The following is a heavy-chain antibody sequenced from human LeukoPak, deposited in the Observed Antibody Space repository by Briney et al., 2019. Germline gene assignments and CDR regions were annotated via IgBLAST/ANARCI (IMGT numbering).Heavy chain of an antibody. CDR1: GGTFSSYA. CDR3: ARDSVDIVVVPAAIRGAFDI. J-gene: IGHJ3*02. CDR2: IIPIFGTA. V-gene: IGHV1-69*13. Sequence: GASVKVSCKASGGTFSSYAISWVRQAPGQGLEWMGGIIPIFGTANYAQKFQGGVTITADESTSTAYTELSSLRSEDTAVYYCARDSVDIVVVPAAIRGAFDIWGQGTMATVSS. D-gene: IGHD2-2*02.